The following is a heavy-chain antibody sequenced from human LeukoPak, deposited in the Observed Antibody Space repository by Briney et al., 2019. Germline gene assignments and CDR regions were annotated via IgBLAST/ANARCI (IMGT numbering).Heavy chain of an antibody. Sequence: ASVTVSCKASGYTFTSYYMHWVRQAPGQGLEWMGITNPSGGSTSYAQKFQGRVTMTRDMSTSTVYMELSSLRSEDTAVYYCAREGAGGHFDYWGQGTLVTVSS. J-gene: IGHJ4*02. V-gene: IGHV1-46*01. CDR3: AREGAGGHFDY. CDR2: TNPSGGST. D-gene: IGHD3-10*01. CDR1: GYTFTSYY.